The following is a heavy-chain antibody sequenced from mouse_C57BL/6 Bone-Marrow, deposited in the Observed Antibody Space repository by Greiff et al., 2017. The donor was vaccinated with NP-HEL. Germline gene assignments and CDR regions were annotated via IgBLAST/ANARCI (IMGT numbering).Heavy chain of an antibody. D-gene: IGHD2-3*01. V-gene: IGHV1-82*01. CDR3: ARWLLRLYAMDY. J-gene: IGHJ4*01. CDR2: IYPGDGDT. Sequence: QVQLQQSGPELVKPGASVKISCKASGYAFSSSWMNWVKQRPGKGLEWIGRIYPGDGDTNYNGKFKGKATLTADKSSSTAYMQLSSLTSEDSAVYFCARWLLRLYAMDYWGQGTSVTVSS. CDR1: GYAFSSSW.